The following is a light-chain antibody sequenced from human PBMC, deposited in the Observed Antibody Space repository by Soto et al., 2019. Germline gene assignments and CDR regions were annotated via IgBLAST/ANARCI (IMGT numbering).Light chain of an antibody. CDR1: SSDVGSYNY. Sequence: QSALTQPASVSGSPGQSITISCTGTSSDVGSYNYVSWYQQHPGKAPKLVIYDVSNRPSGVSNRFSGSKSGNTACLSISGLQAEDEADYYCSSYTRSSTVVFGGGTKLTVL. CDR2: DVS. V-gene: IGLV2-14*03. CDR3: SSYTRSSTVV. J-gene: IGLJ2*01.